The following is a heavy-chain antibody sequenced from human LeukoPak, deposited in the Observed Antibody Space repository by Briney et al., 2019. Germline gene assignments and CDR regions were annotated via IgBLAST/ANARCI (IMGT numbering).Heavy chain of an antibody. D-gene: IGHD3-3*01. CDR1: GFTFSSYA. CDR2: ISGSGGST. CDR3: AKHRQYDFWSGYYDY. Sequence: PGGSLRLSCAASGFTFSSYAMSRVRQAPGKGLEWVSAISGSGGSTYYADSVKGRFTISRDNSKNTLYLQMNSLRAEGTAVYYCAKHRQYDFWSGYYDYWGQGTLVTVSS. J-gene: IGHJ4*02. V-gene: IGHV3-23*01.